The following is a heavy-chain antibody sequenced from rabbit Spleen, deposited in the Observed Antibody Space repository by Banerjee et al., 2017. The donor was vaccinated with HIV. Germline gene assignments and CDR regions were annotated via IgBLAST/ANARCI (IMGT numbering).Heavy chain of an antibody. CDR2: IYTGGAKT. CDR1: GFSFSSGYD. Sequence: QEQLVESGGGLVKPEGSLKLSCTASGFSFSSGYDMCWVRQAPGKGLEWIACIYTGGAKTYYAGWAKGRFTISKTSSTTVTLQMTSLTAADTATYFCARDADIYSGLDCALNLWGPGTLVTVS. V-gene: IGHV1S45*01. D-gene: IGHD1-1*01. CDR3: ARDADIYSGLDCALNL. J-gene: IGHJ4*01.